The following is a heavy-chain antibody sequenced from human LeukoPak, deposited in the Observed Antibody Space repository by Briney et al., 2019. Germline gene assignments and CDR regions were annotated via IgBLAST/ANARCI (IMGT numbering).Heavy chain of an antibody. D-gene: IGHD3-22*01. V-gene: IGHV3-48*02. CDR2: ISYSSSAI. J-gene: IGHJ4*02. CDR1: GFTFSTYS. Sequence: GGSLRLSCAASGFTFSTYSMNWVRQAPGKGLEWVSYISYSSSAIYYADSVKGRFTISRDNAKNSLSLQMNSLRDEDTAVYYCARDPYGSSGYYYVSDYWGQGTLVTVSS. CDR3: ARDPYGSSGYYYVSDY.